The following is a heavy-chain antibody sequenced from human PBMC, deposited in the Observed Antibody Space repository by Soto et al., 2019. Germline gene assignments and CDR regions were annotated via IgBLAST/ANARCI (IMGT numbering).Heavy chain of an antibody. CDR2: ISKSDYT. D-gene: IGHD2-2*01. J-gene: IGHJ4*02. CDR1: GFAFNNYG. CDR3: AREDSIIIPAVSDF. Sequence: GGSLRLSCTVSGFAFNNYGINWVRQSPGKGLEWVSSISKSDYTYYSDSVKGRFTISRDNAKNSVSLQMNTLRVEDTAVYYCAREDSIIIPAVSDFWGQGTLVTVSS. V-gene: IGHV3-21*01.